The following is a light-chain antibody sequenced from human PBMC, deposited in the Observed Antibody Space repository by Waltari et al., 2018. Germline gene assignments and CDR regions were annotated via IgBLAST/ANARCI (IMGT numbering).Light chain of an antibody. Sequence: DIMMTQSPDSLAVSLGERATINCKSSQSVLYSSNNKNYLAWYQQKPGRPPKLLIYWASTRESGVPDRFSGSGSGTDFTLTISSLQAEDVAVYYCQQYYSTPLTFGPGTKVDIK. CDR2: WAS. CDR3: QQYYSTPLT. V-gene: IGKV4-1*01. J-gene: IGKJ3*01. CDR1: QSVLYSSNNKNY.